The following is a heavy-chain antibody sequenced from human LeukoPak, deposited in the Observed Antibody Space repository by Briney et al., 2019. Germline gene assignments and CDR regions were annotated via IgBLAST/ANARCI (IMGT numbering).Heavy chain of an antibody. D-gene: IGHD5-18*01. J-gene: IGHJ4*02. CDR3: AKDHSQNFDY. CDR1: GFTFSNYG. Sequence: PGGYLRLSCAASGFTFSNYGMHWVRQAPGKGLEWVAFLRRDGSDKYYADSVKGRFTISRDNSKNTVYLQMNSLRPEDTAVYYCAKDHSQNFDYWGQGTLVTVSS. CDR2: LRRDGSDK. V-gene: IGHV3-30*02.